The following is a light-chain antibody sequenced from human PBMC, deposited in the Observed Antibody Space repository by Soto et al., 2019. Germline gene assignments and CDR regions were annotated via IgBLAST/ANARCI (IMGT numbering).Light chain of an antibody. CDR2: QDS. J-gene: IGLJ1*01. Sequence: SSELTQPPSVSVSPGQTASITCSGEKLGGKYACWYQQKPGKSPVLVIYQDSKRPSGIPERFSGSNSGNTATLTISGTQAMDEADYYCQAWDSSTACDVFGTGTKLTVL. CDR3: QAWDSSTACDV. CDR1: KLGGKY. V-gene: IGLV3-1*01.